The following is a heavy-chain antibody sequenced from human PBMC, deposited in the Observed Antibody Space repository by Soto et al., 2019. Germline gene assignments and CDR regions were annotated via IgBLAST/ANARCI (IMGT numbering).Heavy chain of an antibody. CDR2: ISSSSSTI. J-gene: IGHJ6*02. V-gene: IGHV3-48*02. D-gene: IGHD2-15*01. CDR3: ARDKSSSGGKYYYYGMDV. CDR1: GFTFSSYS. Sequence: SLRLSCAASGFTFSSYSMNWVRQAPGKGLEWVSYISSSSSTIYYADSVKGRFTISRDNAKNSLYLQMNSLRDEDTAVYYCARDKSSSGGKYYYYGMDVWGQGTTVTVSS.